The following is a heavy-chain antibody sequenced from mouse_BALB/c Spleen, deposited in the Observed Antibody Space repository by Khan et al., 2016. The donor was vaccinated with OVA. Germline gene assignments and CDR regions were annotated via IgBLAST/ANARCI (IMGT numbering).Heavy chain of an antibody. CDR2: INPSTDYT. Sequence: QVQLKQSGAELAKPGASVKMSCKASGYTFTNYWMHWVKQSPGQGLEWIGYINPSTDYTEYNQKFKDKATLTADKSSSTAYMQLSSLTSADSAVYYCARRGVYGIFAYWGQGTLVTVSA. CDR3: ARRGVYGIFAY. CDR1: GYTFTNYW. D-gene: IGHD2-1*01. V-gene: IGHV1-7*01. J-gene: IGHJ3*01.